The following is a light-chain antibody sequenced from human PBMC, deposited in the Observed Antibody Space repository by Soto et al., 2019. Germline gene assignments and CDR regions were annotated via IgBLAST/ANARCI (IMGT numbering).Light chain of an antibody. J-gene: IGKJ2*01. Sequence: DVVMTQSPLSLPVTLGQPASISCRSSQSLAYINGNTYLNWFHQRPGQSPRRLIYQVSNRDSGVPVRFSGSGSGTDFTLKISRVEADDVGVYDCMQGTHWPPYTFGQGTKLEIK. V-gene: IGKV2-30*01. CDR2: QVS. CDR3: MQGTHWPPYT. CDR1: QSLAYINGNTY.